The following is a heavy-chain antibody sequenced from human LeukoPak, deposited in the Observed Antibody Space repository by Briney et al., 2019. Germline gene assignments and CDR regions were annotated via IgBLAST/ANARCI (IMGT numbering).Heavy chain of an antibody. V-gene: IGHV3-73*01. CDR1: GFSFSEAA. Sequence: PGGSLRLSCAASGFSFSEAAIHWVRQASGKGLEWVGRIRSRTSDYATAYAASVKGRFTISRDGSKNTAFLQMNSLRTEDTAVYYCTRHPIDYWGQGTLVTVSS. CDR3: TRHPIDY. J-gene: IGHJ4*02. CDR2: IRSRTSDYAT.